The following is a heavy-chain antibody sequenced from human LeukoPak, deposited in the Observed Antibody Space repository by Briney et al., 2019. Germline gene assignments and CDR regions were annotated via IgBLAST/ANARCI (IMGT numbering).Heavy chain of an antibody. D-gene: IGHD2-2*02. Sequence: GGSLRLSCAASGFTFSSYAMHWVRQAPGKGLEWVAVISYDGSNKYYADSVKGRFTISRDNSKNMLYLQMNSLRAEDTAVYYCAKDPRYCSSTSCYTGGYWGQGTLVTVSS. CDR2: ISYDGSNK. J-gene: IGHJ4*02. V-gene: IGHV3-30-3*01. CDR3: AKDPRYCSSTSCYTGGY. CDR1: GFTFSSYA.